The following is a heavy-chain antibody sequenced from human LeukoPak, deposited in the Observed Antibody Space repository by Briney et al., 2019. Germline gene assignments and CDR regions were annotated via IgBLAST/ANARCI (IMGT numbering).Heavy chain of an antibody. V-gene: IGHV3-7*01. D-gene: IGHD3-22*01. CDR1: GFTFSSYW. Sequence: PGGSLRLSCAASGFTFSSYWMSWVRQAPGKGLKWVANIKQDGSEKYYVDSVKGRFTISRDNAKNSLYLQMNSLRAEDTAVYYCARRAGDYSHPYDYWGQGTLVTVSS. CDR2: IKQDGSEK. CDR3: ARRAGDYSHPYDY. J-gene: IGHJ4*02.